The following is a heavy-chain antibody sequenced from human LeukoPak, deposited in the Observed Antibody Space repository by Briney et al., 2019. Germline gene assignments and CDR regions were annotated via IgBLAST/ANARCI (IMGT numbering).Heavy chain of an antibody. D-gene: IGHD2-8*01. CDR1: GGSISSSSYY. CDR3: ANALRYYFDY. Sequence: KPSETLSLTCTVSGGSISSSSYYWGWIRQPPGKGLEWIGSMYYRGSSYYSPSLKSRVTMSVDTSMNQFSLKLSSVTVADTAVYYCANALRYYFDYWGQGTLVTVSS. J-gene: IGHJ4*02. V-gene: IGHV4-39*01. CDR2: MYYRGSS.